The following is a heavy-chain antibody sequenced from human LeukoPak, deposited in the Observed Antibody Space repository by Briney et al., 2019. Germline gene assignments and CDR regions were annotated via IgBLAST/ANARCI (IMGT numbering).Heavy chain of an antibody. CDR2: IHYSGST. CDR1: GGSIRSSSSY. V-gene: IGHV4-39*07. J-gene: IGHJ4*02. D-gene: IGHD3-22*01. CDR3: AHLDHYDLHFDY. Sequence: SETLSLTCTVSGGSIRSSSSYWGWIRQPPGKGLEWIGSIHYSGSTYYNPSLKSRVTISVDTSKNQFSLKLSSVTAADTAVYYCAHLDHYDLHFDYWGQGTLVTVSS.